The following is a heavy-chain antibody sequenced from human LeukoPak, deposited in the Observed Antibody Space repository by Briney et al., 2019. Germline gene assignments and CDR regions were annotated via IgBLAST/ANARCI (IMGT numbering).Heavy chain of an antibody. CDR1: GFTVSSTY. D-gene: IGHD3-22*01. CDR3: ARAPEYDSSGYHFDY. Sequence: GGSLGLSCAASGFTVSSTYMSWVRQAPGKGLEWVSVIYSGGSTYYADSVKGRFTISRDHSKNTLYLHMNSLRAEDTAVYYCARAPEYDSSGYHFDYWGQGTLVTVSS. J-gene: IGHJ4*02. CDR2: IYSGGST. V-gene: IGHV3-53*01.